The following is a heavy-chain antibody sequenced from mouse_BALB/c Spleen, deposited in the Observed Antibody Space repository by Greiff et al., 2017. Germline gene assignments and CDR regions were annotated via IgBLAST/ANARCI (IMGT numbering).Heavy chain of an antibody. J-gene: IGHJ3*01. CDR1: GFTFSSYA. CDR3: ARELGRGAY. CDR2: ISSGGSYT. Sequence: EVQGVESGGGLVKPGGSLKLSCAASGFTFSSYAMSWVRQSPEKRLEWVAEISSGGSYTYYPDTVTGRFTISRDNAKNTLYLEMSSLRSEDTAMYYCARELGRGAYWGQGTLVTVSA. D-gene: IGHD4-1*01. V-gene: IGHV5-9-4*01.